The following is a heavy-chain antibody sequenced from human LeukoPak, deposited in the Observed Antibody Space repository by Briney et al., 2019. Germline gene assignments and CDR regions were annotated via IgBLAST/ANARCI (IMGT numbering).Heavy chain of an antibody. J-gene: IGHJ4*02. CDR2: INPNSGGT. V-gene: IGHV1-2*02. CDR1: GYTFTGYY. Sequence: ASVKVSCKASGYTFTGYYMNWVRQAPGQGLEWMGWINPNSGGTDYAQKFQGRVTMTRDTSISTAYMELSRLRSDDTAVYYCARYGAPDWNYLDYWGQGTLVTVSS. D-gene: IGHD3-9*01. CDR3: ARYGAPDWNYLDY.